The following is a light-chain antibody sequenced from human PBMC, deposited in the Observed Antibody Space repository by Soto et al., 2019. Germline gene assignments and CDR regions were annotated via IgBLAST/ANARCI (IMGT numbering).Light chain of an antibody. CDR3: QQYYSTPPT. J-gene: IGKJ2*01. CDR1: QSVLYSSNNKKY. Sequence: DIVMTQSPDSLAVSLGERATINCKSSQSVLYSSNNKKYLAWYQQKPGQPPKLLIYWASTRESGVPDRFSGSGSGTDFTLTISRLQAEDVAVYYCQQYYSTPPTFGQGTKLEIK. V-gene: IGKV4-1*01. CDR2: WAS.